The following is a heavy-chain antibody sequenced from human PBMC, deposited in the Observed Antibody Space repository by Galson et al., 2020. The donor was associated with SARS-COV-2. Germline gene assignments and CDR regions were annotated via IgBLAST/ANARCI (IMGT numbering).Heavy chain of an antibody. J-gene: IGHJ5*02. CDR3: ARQIYGSGSYYTDDNWFDA. V-gene: IGHV4-59*08. D-gene: IGHD3-10*01. CDR2: IYYSGST. Sequence: ETSETLSLTCTVSGGSISSYYWSWIRQPPGKGLEWIGYIYYSGSTNYNPSLKSRVTISVDTSKNQFSLKLSSVTAADTAVYYCARQIYGSGSYYTDDNWFDAWDQGTLVTVSS. CDR1: GGSISSYY.